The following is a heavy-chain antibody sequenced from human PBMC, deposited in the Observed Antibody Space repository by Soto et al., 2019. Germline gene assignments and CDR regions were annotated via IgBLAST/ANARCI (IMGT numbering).Heavy chain of an antibody. J-gene: IGHJ4*02. D-gene: IGHD3-16*01. Sequence: VGSLRLSCAASGFTFSNAWMSWVRQAPGKGLEWVGRIKSKTDGGTTDYAAPVKGRFTISRDDSKNTLYLQMNSLKTEDTAVYYCTTVSMITFGGSVFDYWGQGTLVTVSS. CDR2: IKSKTDGGTT. CDR3: TTVSMITFGGSVFDY. CDR1: GFTFSNAW. V-gene: IGHV3-15*01.